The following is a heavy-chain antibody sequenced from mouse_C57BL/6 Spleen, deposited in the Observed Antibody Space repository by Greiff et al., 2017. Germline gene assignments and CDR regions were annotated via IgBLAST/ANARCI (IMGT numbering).Heavy chain of an antibody. D-gene: IGHD2-3*01. V-gene: IGHV1-52*01. Sequence: QVQLQQPGAELVRPGSSVKLSCKASGYTFTSYWMHWVKQRPIQGLEWIGNIDPSDSDTHYNQKFKDKATLTVDKSSSTAYMQLSSLTSEDSAVAYCASRNDDPLDAMDYWGQGTSVTVSS. CDR3: ASRNDDPLDAMDY. CDR1: GYTFTSYW. CDR2: IDPSDSDT. J-gene: IGHJ4*01.